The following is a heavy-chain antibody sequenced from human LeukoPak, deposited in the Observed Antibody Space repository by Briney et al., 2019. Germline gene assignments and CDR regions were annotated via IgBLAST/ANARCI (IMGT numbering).Heavy chain of an antibody. CDR2: IYYSGST. CDR1: GGSVSSSSYY. CDR3: ARHPAIAAPGAWFDP. D-gene: IGHD6-13*01. V-gene: IGHV4-39*01. J-gene: IGHJ5*02. Sequence: SETLSLTCSVSGGSVSSSSYYWGWIRQPPGKGLEWIGSIYYSGSTYYNTSLKSRVTISVDTSKKYFSLNLSSVSAADKAVYYCARHPAIAAPGAWFDPWGQGILVTVSS.